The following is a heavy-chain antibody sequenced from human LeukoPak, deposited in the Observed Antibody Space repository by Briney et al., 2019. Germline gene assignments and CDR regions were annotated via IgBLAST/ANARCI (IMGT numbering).Heavy chain of an antibody. CDR1: GFSLSTSGVG. CDR2: IYWDDDK. CDR3: AHIIWRFGELRLDY. D-gene: IGHD3-10*01. J-gene: IGHJ4*02. V-gene: IGHV2-5*02. Sequence: ESGPTLVNPTQTLTLTCTFSGFSLSTSGVGVGWIRQPPGKALEWLALIYWDDDKRYSPSLKSRLTITKDTSKNQVVLTMTNIDPVDTATYYCAHIIWRFGELRLDYWGQGTLVTVSS.